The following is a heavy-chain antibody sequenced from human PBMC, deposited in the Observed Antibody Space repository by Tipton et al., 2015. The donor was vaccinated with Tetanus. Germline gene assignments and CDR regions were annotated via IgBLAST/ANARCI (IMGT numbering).Heavy chain of an antibody. D-gene: IGHD1-14*01. Sequence: EVQLVQSGAEVKKPGESLKISCKGSGYRFTDYWIGWVRQMSGEGLEWMGIIHPADSDTRYSPSFQGQVTISVDKSVNTAYLQWGSLKASDTAMYYCARHSPSLVPDNNWGQGTLVTVAS. CDR2: IHPADSDT. CDR1: GYRFTDYW. J-gene: IGHJ4*02. V-gene: IGHV5-51*01. CDR3: ARHSPSLVPDNN.